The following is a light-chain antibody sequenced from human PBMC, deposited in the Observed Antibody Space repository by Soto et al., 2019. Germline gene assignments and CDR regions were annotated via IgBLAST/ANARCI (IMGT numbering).Light chain of an antibody. CDR1: QDINTN. CDR3: QQRNNWPPIT. CDR2: DAS. J-gene: IGKJ5*01. Sequence: EIVLTQSQPTLVLSPGERATLSCRASQDINTNLAWYQQKPGQAPRLLIYDASTRATGIPARFSGSGSETDFTLTITSLEPEDFAVYYCQQRNNWPPITFGQGTRLEIK. V-gene: IGKV3-11*01.